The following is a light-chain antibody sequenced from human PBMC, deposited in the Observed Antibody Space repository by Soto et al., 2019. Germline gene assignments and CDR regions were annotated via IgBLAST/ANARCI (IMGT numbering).Light chain of an antibody. J-gene: IGLJ3*02. CDR2: EVS. V-gene: IGLV2-14*03. CDR3: TSFTSSSTWV. Sequence: QSVLTQPPSVSAAPRQKVTISCSGSSSNIGNNYVSWFQQHPGKAPKLKIYEVSNRPSGVSNRFSGSKSGYTASLTISELQAEDEADYYCTSFTSSSTWVFGGGTKLTVL. CDR1: SSNIGNNY.